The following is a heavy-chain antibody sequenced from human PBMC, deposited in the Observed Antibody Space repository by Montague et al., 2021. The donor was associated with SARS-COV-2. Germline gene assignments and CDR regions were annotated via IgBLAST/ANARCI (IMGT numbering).Heavy chain of an antibody. D-gene: IGHD2-15*01. CDR1: GFTFSSYE. CDR3: AATGGDIVVVVAAYYGMDV. CDR2: ISSSGSTI. V-gene: IGHV3-48*03. J-gene: IGHJ6*02. Sequence: SLRLSCAASGFTFSSYEMSWVRQAPGKGLEWVSYISSSGSTIYYADSVKGRFTISRDNAKNSLYLKMNSLRAEDTAVYYCAATGGDIVVVVAAYYGMDVWGQGTTVTVSS.